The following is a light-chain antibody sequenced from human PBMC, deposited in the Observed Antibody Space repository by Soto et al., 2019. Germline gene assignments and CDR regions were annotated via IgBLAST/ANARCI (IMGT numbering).Light chain of an antibody. J-gene: IGLJ1*01. CDR2: EVS. Sequence: QSVLTQPASVSGSPGQSITISCTGSSSYVGSYTLVSWYQQHPGKVPKLMIYEVSKRPSGVSVRFSGSRSGNTASLTISGLQAEDEADYFCWSYAGSFTYVFGTGTKLTVL. CDR3: WSYAGSFTYV. V-gene: IGLV2-23*02. CDR1: SSYVGSYTL.